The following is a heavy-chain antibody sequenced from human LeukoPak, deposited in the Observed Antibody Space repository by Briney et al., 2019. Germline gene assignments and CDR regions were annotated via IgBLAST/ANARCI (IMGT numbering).Heavy chain of an antibody. Sequence: GGSLRLSCAASGFTFSSYAMHWVRQAPGKGLEWVAVMSFDGSNKYYADSVKGRFTISRDNSKNTLYLQMNSLRADDTAVYYCARDLNYDVLSGSSRPLDFWGQGGLVTVSS. CDR3: ARDLNYDVLSGSSRPLDF. CDR1: GFTFSSYA. V-gene: IGHV3-30*04. CDR2: MSFDGSNK. J-gene: IGHJ4*02. D-gene: IGHD3-3*01.